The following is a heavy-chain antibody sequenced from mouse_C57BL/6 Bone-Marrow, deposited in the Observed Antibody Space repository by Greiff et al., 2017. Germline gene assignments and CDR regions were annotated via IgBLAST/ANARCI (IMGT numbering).Heavy chain of an antibody. Sequence: EVQLQESGPGLVKPSQSLSLTCSVTGYSITSGYYWNWIRQFPGNKLEWMGYISYDGSNNYNPSLKNRISITRDTSKNQFFLKLNSVTTEDTATYYCARDGNYVGDYWGQGTTLTVSS. D-gene: IGHD2-1*01. CDR1: GYSITSGYY. V-gene: IGHV3-6*01. CDR2: ISYDGSN. J-gene: IGHJ2*01. CDR3: ARDGNYVGDY.